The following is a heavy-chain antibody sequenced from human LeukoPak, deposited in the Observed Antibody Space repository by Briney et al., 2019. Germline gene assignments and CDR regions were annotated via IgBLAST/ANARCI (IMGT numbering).Heavy chain of an antibody. V-gene: IGHV3-23*01. D-gene: IGHD4-17*01. CDR1: GVSFSTSA. CDR2: ISGSGCSS. CDR3: ARDMYYGDYEIDY. J-gene: IGHJ4*02. Sequence: VWSYGRYSGATGVSFSTSAIMCVPRVLGVGWEGVSAISGSGCSSYYADSVKGRFTISRDNSKNTVYLQMNSLRDEDTAVYYCARDMYYGDYEIDYWGQGTLVTVCS.